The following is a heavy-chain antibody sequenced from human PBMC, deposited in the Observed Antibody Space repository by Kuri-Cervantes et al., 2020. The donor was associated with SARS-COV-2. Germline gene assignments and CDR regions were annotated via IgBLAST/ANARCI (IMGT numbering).Heavy chain of an antibody. Sequence: ASVKVSCKASGYTFTGYYMHWVRQAPGQGLEWMGWINPNSGGTNYAQKFQGRVTITADESTSTAYMELSSLRSEDTAVYYCAREVSLMDGYSGYDSLGGGMDVWGQGTTVTVSS. D-gene: IGHD5-12*01. V-gene: IGHV1-2*02. CDR2: INPNSGGT. CDR1: GYTFTGYY. J-gene: IGHJ6*02. CDR3: AREVSLMDGYSGYDSLGGGMDV.